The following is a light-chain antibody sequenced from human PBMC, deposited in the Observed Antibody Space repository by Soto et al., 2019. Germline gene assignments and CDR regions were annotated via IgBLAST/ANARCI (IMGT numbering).Light chain of an antibody. CDR3: QQYNSYPGT. J-gene: IGKJ2*01. Sequence: DLQMTQSPSTLSASVGDRVTITCRASQSISSWLAWYQQKPGKAPKLLIYDASSLESGVPSRFSGSGSGTEFTLTISSLQPDDFATYYCQQYNSYPGTFGQGTKLEIK. CDR2: DAS. V-gene: IGKV1-5*01. CDR1: QSISSW.